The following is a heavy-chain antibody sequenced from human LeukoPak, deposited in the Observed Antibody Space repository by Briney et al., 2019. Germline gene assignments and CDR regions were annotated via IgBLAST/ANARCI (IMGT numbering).Heavy chain of an antibody. J-gene: IGHJ4*02. CDR2: INAGNGNT. Sequence: ASVKVSCKASGYTFTSYAMHWVRQAPGQRLEWMGWINAGNGNTEYSQKFQGRVTITRDTSASTAYMALISLRSEDTAVYYCARGGVCSSPSCLNFDYWGQGTLVTVSS. CDR3: ARGGVCSSPSCLNFDY. D-gene: IGHD2-2*01. CDR1: GYTFTSYA. V-gene: IGHV1-3*01.